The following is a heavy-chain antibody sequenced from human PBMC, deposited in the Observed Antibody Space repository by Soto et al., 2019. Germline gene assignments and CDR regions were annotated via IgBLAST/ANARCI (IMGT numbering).Heavy chain of an antibody. J-gene: IGHJ4*02. D-gene: IGHD3-22*01. CDR3: AHSYPTYYYDSSGFLASFDY. V-gene: IGHV2-5*01. Sequence: SGPTLVNPTQTLTLTCTFSGFSLSTSGVGVGWIRQPPGKALEWLALIYWNDDKRYSPSLKSRLTITKDTSKNQVVLTMTNMDPVDTATYYCAHSYPTYYYDSSGFLASFDYWGKGTLFTLAS. CDR2: IYWNDDK. CDR1: GFSLSTSGVG.